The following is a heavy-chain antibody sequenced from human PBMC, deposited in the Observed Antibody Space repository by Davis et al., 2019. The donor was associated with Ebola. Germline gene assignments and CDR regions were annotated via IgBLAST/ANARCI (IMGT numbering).Heavy chain of an antibody. D-gene: IGHD5-18*01. J-gene: IGHJ5*02. CDR2: INSDGSST. CDR1: GFTFSSYW. Sequence: PGGSLRLSCAASGFTFSSYWMHRVRQAPGKGLVWVSRINSDGSSTSYADSVKGRFTISRDNAKNTLYLQMNSLRAEDTAVYYCARPLGGYGEWFDPWGQGTLVTVSS. V-gene: IGHV3-74*01. CDR3: ARPLGGYGEWFDP.